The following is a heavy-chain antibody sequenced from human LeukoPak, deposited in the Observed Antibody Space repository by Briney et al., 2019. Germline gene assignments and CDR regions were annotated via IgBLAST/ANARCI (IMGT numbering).Heavy chain of an antibody. CDR3: ASTYSSGWYTDAFDI. CDR1: GGSISSNY. D-gene: IGHD6-19*01. J-gene: IGHJ3*02. CDR2: IYSGGST. V-gene: IGHV3-53*01. Sequence: PSETLSLTCTVSGGSISSNYMSWVRQAPGKGLEWVSVIYSGGSTYYADSVKGRFTISRDNSKNTLYLQMNSLRAEDTAVYYCASTYSSGWYTDAFDIWGQGTMVTVSS.